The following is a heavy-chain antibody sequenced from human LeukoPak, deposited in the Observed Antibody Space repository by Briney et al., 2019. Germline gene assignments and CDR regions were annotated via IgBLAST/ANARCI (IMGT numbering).Heavy chain of an antibody. V-gene: IGHV4-59*01. D-gene: IGHD5-18*01. CDR1: GGSISTYY. CDR2: IYNSGST. J-gene: IGHJ4*02. CDR3: ARARPDTAMAVDY. Sequence: SETLSLTCTVSGGSISTYYWSWVRPPPGKGLEWIGYIYNSGSTKYNPSLKSRVTVSVDTSKNQLSLKLSSVTAADTAVYYCARARPDTAMAVDYWGQGTLVTVSS.